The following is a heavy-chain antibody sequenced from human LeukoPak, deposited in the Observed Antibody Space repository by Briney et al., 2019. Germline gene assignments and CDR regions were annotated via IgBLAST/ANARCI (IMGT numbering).Heavy chain of an antibody. CDR1: GFIVSSNY. Sequence: AGGSLRLSCAASGFIVSSNYMSWVRQAPGKGLEWVSIVYSGGTTYYADSVKGRFTISRDNSRNTLYLHMYSLRTEDTAVYYCAKGPMVGTTMYYFDYWGQGTLVTVSS. D-gene: IGHD4/OR15-4a*01. CDR2: VYSGGTT. V-gene: IGHV3-53*05. CDR3: AKGPMVGTTMYYFDY. J-gene: IGHJ4*02.